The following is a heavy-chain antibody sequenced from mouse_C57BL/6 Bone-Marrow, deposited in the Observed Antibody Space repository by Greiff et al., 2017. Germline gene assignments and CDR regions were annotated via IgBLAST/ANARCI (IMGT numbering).Heavy chain of an antibody. V-gene: IGHV1-59*01. J-gene: IGHJ1*03. CDR2: IDPSDSYT. D-gene: IGHD2-2*01. CDR3: ARWGGYPGYFDV. CDR1: GYTFTSYW. Sequence: QVQLQQPGAELVRPGTSVKLSCKASGYTFTSYWMHWVKQRPGQGLEWIGVIDPSDSYTNYNQKFKGKATLTVATSSSTAYMQLSSLTSEDSAVYYCARWGGYPGYFDVWGTGTTVTVSS.